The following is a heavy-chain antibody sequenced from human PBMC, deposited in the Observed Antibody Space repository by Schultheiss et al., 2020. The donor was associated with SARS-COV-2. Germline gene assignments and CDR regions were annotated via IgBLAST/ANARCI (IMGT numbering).Heavy chain of an antibody. V-gene: IGHV4-59*01. J-gene: IGHJ5*02. Sequence: SETLSLTCTVSGGSISSYYWSWIRQPPGKGLEWIGYIYYSGYTNYNPSLWSRVTISVDTSRNQFSLKLSSVPAADAAVYYCAIVWRKWLRLIDGWFDPWGQGTLVTVSS. CDR2: IYYSGYT. D-gene: IGHD5-12*01. CDR1: GGSISSYY. CDR3: AIVWRKWLRLIDGWFDP.